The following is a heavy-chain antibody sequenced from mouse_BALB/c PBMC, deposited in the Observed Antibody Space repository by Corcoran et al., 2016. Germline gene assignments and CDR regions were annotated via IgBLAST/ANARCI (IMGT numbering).Heavy chain of an antibody. Sequence: QIKLVQSGPELKKPGETVKISCRASWYTFPHYGMSWVKQAPGKGLQWKVWINTYTGEPTYDDDFKGRFAFSLETAASTAYLQINNLRNEDTATYFCAREPDAMDYWGQGTSVTVS. CDR3: AREPDAMDY. CDR1: WYTFPHYG. CDR2: INTYTGEP. J-gene: IGHJ4*01. V-gene: IGHV9-3-1*01.